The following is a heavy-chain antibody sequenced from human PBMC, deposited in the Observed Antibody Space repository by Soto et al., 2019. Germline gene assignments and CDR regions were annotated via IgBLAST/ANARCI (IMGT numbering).Heavy chain of an antibody. CDR1: GYTFARYW. V-gene: IGHV5-51*01. CDR2: VFPDDSDV. J-gene: IGHJ4*02. CDR3: VRRKSWYYFDS. Sequence: SCKASGYTFARYWIGWVRQKPGQGLEWMGVVFPDDSDVRYNPSFRGQVTISADKSINTVYLQWIGLKASDTAMYYCVRRKSWYYFDSWGQGTPVTVSS. D-gene: IGHD6-13*01.